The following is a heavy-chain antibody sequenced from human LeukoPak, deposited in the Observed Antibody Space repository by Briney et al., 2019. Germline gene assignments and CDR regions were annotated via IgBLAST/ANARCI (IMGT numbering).Heavy chain of an antibody. V-gene: IGHV1-18*01. D-gene: IGHD3-22*01. CDR1: GYTFTSYG. CDR2: ISAYNGNT. J-gene: IGHJ4*02. CDR3: ARVRYYDSSGYYFDY. Sequence: ASVKVSCKASGYTFTSYGISWVRQAPGQGLEWMGRISAYNGNTNYAQKLQGRVTMTTDTSTSTAYMELRSLRSDDTAVYYCARVRYYDSSGYYFDYWGQGTLVTVSS.